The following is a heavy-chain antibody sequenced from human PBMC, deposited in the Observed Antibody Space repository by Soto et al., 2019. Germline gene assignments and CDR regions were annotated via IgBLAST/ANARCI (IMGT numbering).Heavy chain of an antibody. D-gene: IGHD1-7*01. CDR3: ARAVGTVDYYYGMDV. V-gene: IGHV1-18*04. J-gene: IGHJ6*02. CDR2: ISAYNGNT. Sequence: GASVKVSCKASGYTFTSYGISWVRQAPGQGLEWMGWISAYNGNTNYAQKLQGRVTTTTDTSTSTAYMELRSLRSDDTAVYYCARAVGTVDYYYGMDVWGQGTTVTVSS. CDR1: GYTFTSYG.